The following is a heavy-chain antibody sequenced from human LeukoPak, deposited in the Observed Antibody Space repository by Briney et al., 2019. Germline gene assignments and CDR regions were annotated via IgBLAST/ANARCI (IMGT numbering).Heavy chain of an antibody. CDR3: AKDLGGYDYYFDY. D-gene: IGHD5-12*01. V-gene: IGHV3-9*01. J-gene: IGHJ4*02. CDR2: ISWNSGSI. Sequence: GRSLRLSCAASGFTFDDYVMHWVRQAPGKGLEWVSGISWNSGSIGYADSVKGRFTISRDNAKNSLYLQMDSLRAEDTALYYCAKDLGGYDYYFDYWGQGTLVTVSS. CDR1: GFTFDDYV.